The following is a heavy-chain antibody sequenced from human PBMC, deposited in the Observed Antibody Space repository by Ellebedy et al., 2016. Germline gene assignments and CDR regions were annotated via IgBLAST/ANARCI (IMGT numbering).Heavy chain of an antibody. J-gene: IGHJ6*03. CDR2: ISGYTGNT. Sequence: ASVKVSCKASGYSFTSYGINWVRQAPGQGLEWLGWISGYTGNTNYGEKIQGRATMTTDTSTSTAYMELRSLRSDDTAVYYCARVFYYGSESQGGNYYYYMDVWGIGTTVTVSS. CDR3: ARVFYYGSESQGGNYYYYMDV. V-gene: IGHV1-18*01. D-gene: IGHD3-10*01. CDR1: GYSFTSYG.